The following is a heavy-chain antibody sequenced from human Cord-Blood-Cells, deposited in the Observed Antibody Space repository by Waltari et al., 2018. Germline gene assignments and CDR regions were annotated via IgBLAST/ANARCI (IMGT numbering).Heavy chain of an antibody. CDR1: GCTLLSYA. V-gene: IGHV3-30-3*01. Sequence: QVQLVESGGGVVQPGRSLRLSCAAPGCTLLSYAMHWVRQAPGKGLEWVAVISYDGSNKYYADSVKGRFTISRDNSKNTLYLQMNSLRAEDTAVYYCARDNPARTTIDYWGQGTLVTVSS. CDR3: ARDNPARTTIDY. D-gene: IGHD4-4*01. J-gene: IGHJ4*02. CDR2: ISYDGSNK.